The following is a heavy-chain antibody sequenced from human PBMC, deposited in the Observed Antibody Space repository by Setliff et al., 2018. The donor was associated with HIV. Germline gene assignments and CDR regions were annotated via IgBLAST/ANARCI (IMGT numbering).Heavy chain of an antibody. Sequence: GGSLRLSCAASGFTFSSYWMHWVLQPPGKGLVWVSRINSDGSYTSYAESVKGRFTISRDNAKNTLFLQMNSLRDEDTAVYYCARDSCRYESSSCNHFDYWGQGTVVTVSS. D-gene: IGHD6-6*01. J-gene: IGHJ4*02. CDR3: ARDSCRYESSSCNHFDY. V-gene: IGHV3-74*01. CDR1: GFTFSSYW. CDR2: INSDGSYT.